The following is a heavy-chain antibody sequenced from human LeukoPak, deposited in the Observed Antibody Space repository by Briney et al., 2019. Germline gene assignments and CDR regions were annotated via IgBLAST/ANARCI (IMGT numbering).Heavy chain of an antibody. CDR2: INPNTGGT. D-gene: IGHD2-2*01. V-gene: IGHV1-2*02. Sequence: GASVKDSCKASGYTFTGYYLHWVRQAPGQGLEWMGWINPNTGGTKYAQKFQGRVTMTRDTSISTAYMEVTRLTSDDTAVYYCARALVPAAQRLSSWGQGTLVTVSS. CDR3: ARALVPAAQRLSS. CDR1: GYTFTGYY. J-gene: IGHJ5*02.